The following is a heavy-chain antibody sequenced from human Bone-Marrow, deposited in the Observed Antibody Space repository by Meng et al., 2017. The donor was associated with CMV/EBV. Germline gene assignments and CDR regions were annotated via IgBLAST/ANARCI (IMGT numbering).Heavy chain of an antibody. J-gene: IGHJ4*02. CDR2: IKQDGSEK. CDR1: GFTFDDYG. D-gene: IGHD2-15*01. CDR3: ARERWQNKRGFFDY. V-gene: IGHV3-7*01. Sequence: GESLKISCAASGFTFDDYGMSWVRQAPGKGLEWVANIKQDGSEKYYVDSVKGRFTISRDNAKNSLYLQMNSLRAEDTAVYYCARERWQNKRGFFDYWGQGTLVAVSS.